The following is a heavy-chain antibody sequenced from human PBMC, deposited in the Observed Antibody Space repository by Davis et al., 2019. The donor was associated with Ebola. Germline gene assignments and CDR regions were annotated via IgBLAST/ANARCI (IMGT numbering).Heavy chain of an antibody. V-gene: IGHV4-59*01. CDR2: IYYSGST. CDR3: ARAAFGSHFFDY. J-gene: IGHJ4*02. CDR1: GGSISSYY. Sequence: MPSETLSFTCTVSGGSISSYYWSWIRQPPGKGLEWIGYIYYSGSTNYNPSLKSRVTISVDTSKNQFSLKLSSVTAADTAVYYCARAAFGSHFFDYWGQGTLVTVSS. D-gene: IGHD3-3*01.